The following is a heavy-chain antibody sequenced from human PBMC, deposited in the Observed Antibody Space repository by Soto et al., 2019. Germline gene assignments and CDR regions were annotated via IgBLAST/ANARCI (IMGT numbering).Heavy chain of an antibody. Sequence: QVRLVESGGGVVHPGRSLRLSCAACGFSFSIYGMHWVRQAPGKGLEWVALIWYDGSNKYYVDSVKGRFTISRDNSKNTLYLQMNGLRDEDTAVYYCARDRNGDYGSGWFDPWGQGTLVTVSS. V-gene: IGHV3-33*01. CDR3: ARDRNGDYGSGWFDP. J-gene: IGHJ5*02. CDR1: GFSFSIYG. D-gene: IGHD4-17*01. CDR2: IWYDGSNK.